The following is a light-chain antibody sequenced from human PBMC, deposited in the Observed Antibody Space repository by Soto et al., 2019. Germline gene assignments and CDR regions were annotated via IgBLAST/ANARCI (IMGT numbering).Light chain of an antibody. CDR3: QHYYEFPIT. Sequence: DIVMTQSPESLAVSLGERATIKCKSSQSVFYNDNKRNYLGWYQQKPGQPPKLLFYWASTRESGVPDRFSGSGSGSDFTLTISRMQAEDVAVYYCQHYYEFPITFGGGTKVEIK. J-gene: IGKJ4*01. V-gene: IGKV4-1*01. CDR2: WAS. CDR1: QSVFYNDNKRNY.